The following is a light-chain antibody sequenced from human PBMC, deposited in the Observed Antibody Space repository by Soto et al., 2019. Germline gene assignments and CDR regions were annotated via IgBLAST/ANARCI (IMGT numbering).Light chain of an antibody. Sequence: EIVLTQSPGTLSLSPGERATLSCRASQSVNGNYLAWYQQKPGQAPRLFIYGAASRATGIPDRVTGSGSGTDFTLTISRLETEDFAVYYCQQYGSSLTWTFGKGTKVEI. CDR3: QQYGSSLTWT. V-gene: IGKV3-20*01. J-gene: IGKJ1*01. CDR1: QSVNGNY. CDR2: GAA.